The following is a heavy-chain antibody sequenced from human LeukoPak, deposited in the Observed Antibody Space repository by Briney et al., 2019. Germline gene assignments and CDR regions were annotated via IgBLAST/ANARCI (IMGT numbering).Heavy chain of an antibody. Sequence: SETLSLTCTVSGDSISNYWWSWIRQPAGEGLEWIGRIYTSGSTNYNPSLKSRVTMSVDTSKNQFSLKLSSVTAADTAVYYCARFRVGDYVWGSYRYEVGAFDIWGQGTMVTVSS. J-gene: IGHJ3*02. CDR3: ARFRVGDYVWGSYRYEVGAFDI. D-gene: IGHD3-16*02. CDR2: IYTSGST. V-gene: IGHV4-4*07. CDR1: GDSISNYW.